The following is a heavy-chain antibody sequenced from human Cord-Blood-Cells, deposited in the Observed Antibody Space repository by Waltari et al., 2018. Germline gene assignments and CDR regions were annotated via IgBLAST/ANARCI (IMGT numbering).Heavy chain of an antibody. J-gene: IGHJ4*02. CDR1: GGTFGSYA. CDR2: IIPFFGTT. V-gene: IGHV1-69*01. D-gene: IGHD3-3*01. Sequence: QVQLVQSGAEVKKPGSSVKVSCKASGGTFGSYAISWVRQAPGQGLEWMGGIIPFFGTTNYEQKFQGRVTITADESTSTAYMELSSLRSEDTAVYYCASPGSGYYRWAYWGQGTLVTVSS. CDR3: ASPGSGYYRWAY.